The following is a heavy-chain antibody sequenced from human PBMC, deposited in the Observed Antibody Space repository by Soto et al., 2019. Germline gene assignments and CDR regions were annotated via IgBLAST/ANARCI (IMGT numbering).Heavy chain of an antibody. CDR1: GFTFGDYA. J-gene: IGHJ6*02. CDR2: IRSKAYGGTT. D-gene: IGHD3-3*01. Sequence: EVQLVESGGGLVKPGRSLRLSCTASGFTFGDYAMSWFRQAPGKGLEWVGFIRSKAYGGTTEYAASVKGRFTISRDDSKSIAYLQMNSLKTEDTAVYYCTRDLARRFPHDFWSGYAYGLDVWGQGTTVTVSS. V-gene: IGHV3-49*05. CDR3: TRDLARRFPHDFWSGYAYGLDV.